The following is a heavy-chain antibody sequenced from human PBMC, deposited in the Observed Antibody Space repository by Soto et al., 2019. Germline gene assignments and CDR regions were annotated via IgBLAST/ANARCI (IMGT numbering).Heavy chain of an antibody. V-gene: IGHV3-74*01. Sequence: SLGLSCAASGFTFGSHWMHWVRQAPGKGLVYVSRISSGGTTTNYADSVKGRFTISRDNSKNTLYLQMNSLRAEDTAVYYCARDEYYDSSGPLNFDYWGQGTLVTVSS. CDR1: GFTFGSHW. CDR2: ISSGGTTT. D-gene: IGHD3-22*01. J-gene: IGHJ4*02. CDR3: ARDEYYDSSGPLNFDY.